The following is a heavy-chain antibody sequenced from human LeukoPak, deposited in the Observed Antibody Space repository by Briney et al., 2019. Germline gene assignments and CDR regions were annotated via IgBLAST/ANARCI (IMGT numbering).Heavy chain of an antibody. V-gene: IGHV3-7*01. CDR3: ARDPNYYGSGPTDY. CDR1: GFTFSSYW. J-gene: IGHJ4*02. Sequence: GGSLRLSCAASGFTFSSYWMSWIRQAPGKGLEWVANIKQDGSEKYYVDSVKGRFTISRDNAKNSLYLQMNSLRAEDTAVYYCARDPNYYGSGPTDYWGQGTLVTVSS. D-gene: IGHD3-10*01. CDR2: IKQDGSEK.